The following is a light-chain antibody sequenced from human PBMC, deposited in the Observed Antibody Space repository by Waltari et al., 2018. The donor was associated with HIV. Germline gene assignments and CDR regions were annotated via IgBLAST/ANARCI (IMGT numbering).Light chain of an antibody. CDR3: QQYGNSPQM. CDR2: GAS. V-gene: IGKV3-20*01. CDR1: QSVSNRY. Sequence: IVLTQSPGTLSLSPGERATLSCRASQSVSNRYLAWYQQKPGQAPRLLIHGASRRATGIPDRFSGSGFGTDFTLTISRLEPEDFAVYYCQQYGNSPQMFGQGTKVEIK. J-gene: IGKJ1*01.